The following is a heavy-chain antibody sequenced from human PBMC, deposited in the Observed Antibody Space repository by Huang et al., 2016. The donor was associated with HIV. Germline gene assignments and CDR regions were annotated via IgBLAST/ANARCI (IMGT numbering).Heavy chain of an antibody. CDR2: ILPGNSNT. CDR1: GFSFTSYW. CDR3: AIHDSNDFTFDD. Sequence: EVQLVQSGVEVKKPGESLKISCKGSGFSFTSYWIGWVRQMPGKGLEWMDIILPGNSNTFYSPAVQGQVTISADKYTRTAYLQWSSLKASDSAIYYCAIHDSNDFTFDDWGQGTLVAVSS. D-gene: IGHD5-18*01. V-gene: IGHV5-51*03. J-gene: IGHJ4*02.